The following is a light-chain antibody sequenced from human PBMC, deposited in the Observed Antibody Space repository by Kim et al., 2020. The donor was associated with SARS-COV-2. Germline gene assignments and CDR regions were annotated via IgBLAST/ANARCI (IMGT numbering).Light chain of an antibody. CDR2: KAS. J-gene: IGKJ1*01. Sequence: DIQMTQSPSTLSASVGDRVTITCRASQSISSWLAWYQQKPGKAPKLLLYKASSLESGVPSRVSGSGSVTEITLTISRLQPDDFATHSTHHYHSYSRTFGQGTKVDIK. V-gene: IGKV1-5*03. CDR1: QSISSW. CDR3: HHYHSYSRT.